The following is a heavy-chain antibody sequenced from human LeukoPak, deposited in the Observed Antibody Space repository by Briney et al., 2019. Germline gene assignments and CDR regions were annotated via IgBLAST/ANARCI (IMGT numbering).Heavy chain of an antibody. D-gene: IGHD1-7*01. J-gene: IGHJ4*02. Sequence: GGSLRLSCAASGFTFSDYYMSWIRQAPGKGLEWVSYISSSGSTIYYADSVKGRFTISRDNAKNSLYLQMNSLRAEDTAVYYCARDRYNWNYERYFDYWGQGTLVTVSS. CDR3: ARDRYNWNYERYFDY. V-gene: IGHV3-11*04. CDR1: GFTFSDYY. CDR2: ISSSGSTI.